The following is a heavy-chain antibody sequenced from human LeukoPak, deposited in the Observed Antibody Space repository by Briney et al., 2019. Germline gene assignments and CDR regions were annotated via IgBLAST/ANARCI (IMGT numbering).Heavy chain of an antibody. D-gene: IGHD4-17*01. Sequence: VASVKVSCKASGGAFSSYAISWVRQAPGQGLEWMGGIIPIFGTANYAQKFQGRVTITADESTSTAYMELSSLRSEDTAVYYCARARYGNFDYWGQGTLVTVSS. CDR2: IIPIFGTA. CDR1: GGAFSSYA. CDR3: ARARYGNFDY. J-gene: IGHJ4*02. V-gene: IGHV1-69*01.